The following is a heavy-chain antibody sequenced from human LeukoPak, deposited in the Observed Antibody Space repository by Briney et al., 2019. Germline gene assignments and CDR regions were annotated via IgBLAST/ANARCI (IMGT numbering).Heavy chain of an antibody. V-gene: IGHV3-30*03. CDR1: GFTFSSYW. CDR2: IGDTGRAK. J-gene: IGHJ2*01. D-gene: IGHD3-16*01. Sequence: GGSLRLSCAASGFTFSSYWMSWVRQAPGKGLEWVAVIGDTGRAKYYADSVEGRFTASRDNSKNTLYLEMNSLRYDDTALYYCAREAAWGNWYFDLWGRGTLVTVSS. CDR3: AREAAWGNWYFDL.